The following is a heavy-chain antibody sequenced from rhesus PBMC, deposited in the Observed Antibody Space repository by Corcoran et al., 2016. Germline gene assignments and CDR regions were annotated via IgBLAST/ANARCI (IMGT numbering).Heavy chain of an antibody. D-gene: IGHD3-34*01. CDR1: GFTFSSYG. CDR3: AKVGDWGDYYVDY. CDR2: ISNGGGST. Sequence: EVQLVESGGGLVQPGGSLRLSCAASGFTFSSYGMSWVRQAPGKGLEWVSYISNGGGSTYYADSVKGRCTISRDNSKNTLSLQMNSLRAEDTAVYYCAKVGDWGDYYVDYWGQGVLVTVSS. V-gene: IGHV3S5*01. J-gene: IGHJ4*01.